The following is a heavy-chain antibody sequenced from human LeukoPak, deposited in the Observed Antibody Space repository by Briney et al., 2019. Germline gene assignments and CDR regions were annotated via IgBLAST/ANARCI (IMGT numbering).Heavy chain of an antibody. CDR1: GGSFSGYY. Sequence: TSETLSLTCAVYGGSFSGYYRSWLRQPPGKGLEWIGEINHSGSTNYNPSLKSRVTISVDTSKNQFSLKLSSVTAADTAVYYCARDGPAAGNEDFDYWGQGTLVTVSS. V-gene: IGHV4-34*01. CDR2: INHSGST. D-gene: IGHD6-13*01. CDR3: ARDGPAAGNEDFDY. J-gene: IGHJ4*02.